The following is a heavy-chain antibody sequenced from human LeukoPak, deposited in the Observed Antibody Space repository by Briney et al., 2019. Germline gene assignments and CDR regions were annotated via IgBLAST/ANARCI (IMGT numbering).Heavy chain of an antibody. CDR1: GGSISSYY. V-gene: IGHV4-59*12. CDR3: ARYSRSDAFDI. Sequence: SETLSLTCTVSGGSISSYYWSWIRQPPGKGLEWIGYIYYSGSTNYNPSLKSRVTISVDTSKNQFSLKLSSVTAADTAVYYCARYSRSDAFDIWGQGTMVTVSS. J-gene: IGHJ3*02. CDR2: IYYSGST. D-gene: IGHD2-21*01.